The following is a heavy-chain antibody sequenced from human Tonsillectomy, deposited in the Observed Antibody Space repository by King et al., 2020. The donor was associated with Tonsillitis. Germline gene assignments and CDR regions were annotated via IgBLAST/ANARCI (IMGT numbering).Heavy chain of an antibody. CDR1: GFTFSRYG. CDR2: IGNDGSVT. Sequence: VQLVESGGGVVQPGRSLRLSCAASGFTFSRYGMHWVRQSPGEGLEWVAVIGNDGSVTYYADSVKGRFTLSRDNSENTLYMQMNSLRVEDTAVFYCAKKIKQVAGDWYFDLWGRGTLVIVSS. CDR3: AKKIKQVAGDWYFDL. V-gene: IGHV3-30*18. D-gene: IGHD6-19*01. J-gene: IGHJ2*01.